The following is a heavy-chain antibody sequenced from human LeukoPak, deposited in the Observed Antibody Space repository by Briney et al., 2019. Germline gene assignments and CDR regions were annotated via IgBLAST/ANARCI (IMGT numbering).Heavy chain of an antibody. CDR3: ARVVVLMVYAKGTASDYYYMDV. D-gene: IGHD2-8*01. Sequence: SETLSLTCTVSGGSISSSTYYWGWIRQPPGKGLEWIGSIYYSGSTYYNPSLKSRVTISVDTSKNQFSLKLSSVTAADTAVYYCARVVVLMVYAKGTASDYYYMDVWGKGTTVTVSS. CDR1: GGSISSSTYY. V-gene: IGHV4-39*07. J-gene: IGHJ6*03. CDR2: IYYSGST.